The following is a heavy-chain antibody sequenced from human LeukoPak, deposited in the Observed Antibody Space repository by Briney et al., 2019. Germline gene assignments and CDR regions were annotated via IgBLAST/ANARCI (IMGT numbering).Heavy chain of an antibody. CDR2: INHSGST. CDR1: GGSFSGYY. D-gene: IGHD4-17*01. V-gene: IGHV4-34*01. Sequence: SETLSLTCAVYGGSFSGYYWSWIRQPPGKGLEWIGEINHSGSTYYNPSLKSRVTISVDTSKNQFSLKLSSVTAADTAVYYCARGGDYGDYEYFDLWGRGTLVTVSS. J-gene: IGHJ2*01. CDR3: ARGGDYGDYEYFDL.